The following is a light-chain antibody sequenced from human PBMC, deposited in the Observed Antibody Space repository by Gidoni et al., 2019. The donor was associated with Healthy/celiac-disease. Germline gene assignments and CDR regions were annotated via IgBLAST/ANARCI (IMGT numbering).Light chain of an antibody. CDR2: GAS. CDR3: QQYGSSRTWT. V-gene: IGKV3-20*01. J-gene: IGKJ1*01. Sequence: EIVLTQSPGTLSLSPGERATLSCRASQSVSSSYLAWCQQKPGQAPRLLIYGASSRATGIPDRFSGSGSWTDFTLTISRLGPEDFAVYYCQQYGSSRTWTFGQGTKVEIK. CDR1: QSVSSSY.